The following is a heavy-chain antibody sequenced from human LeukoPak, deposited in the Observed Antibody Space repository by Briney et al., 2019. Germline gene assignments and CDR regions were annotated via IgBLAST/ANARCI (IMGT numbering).Heavy chain of an antibody. J-gene: IGHJ3*02. CDR3: ARSGWLGDAFDI. CDR2: IYYSGST. Sequence: SETLSLTCTVSGGSISSYYWSWIRQPPGRGLEWIGYIYYSGSTNYNPSLKSRVTISVGTSKNQFSLKLSSVTAADTAVYYCARSGWLGDAFDIWGQGTMVTVSS. V-gene: IGHV4-59*01. D-gene: IGHD6-19*01. CDR1: GGSISSYY.